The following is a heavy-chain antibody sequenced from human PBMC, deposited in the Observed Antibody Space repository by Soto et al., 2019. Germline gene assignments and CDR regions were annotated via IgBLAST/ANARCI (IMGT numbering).Heavy chain of an antibody. CDR2: IYLDDDK. CDR1: GFSLSTSGVA. V-gene: IGHV2-5*02. CDR3: AHRPPGRGLATFDP. D-gene: IGHD5-12*01. Sequence: QITLKESGPTLVKPTQTLTLTCTFSGFSLSTSGVAVGWIRQPPGKALEWLALIYLDDDKRYSPSLKSRLTITKDTSKNQVVLTMTHMYPVDTATYYCAHRPPGRGLATFDPWGQGTLVTVSS. J-gene: IGHJ5*02.